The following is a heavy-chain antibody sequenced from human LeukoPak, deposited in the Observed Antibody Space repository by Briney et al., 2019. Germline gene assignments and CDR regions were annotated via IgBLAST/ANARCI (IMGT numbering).Heavy chain of an antibody. CDR2: INHSGST. D-gene: IGHD2-2*01. V-gene: IGHV4-34*01. J-gene: IGHJ5*02. Sequence: PSETLSLTCAVYGGSFSGYYWSWIRQPPGKGLEWIGEINHSGSTNYNPSLKSRVTISVGTSKNQFSLKLSSVTAADTAVYYCAREWGYCSSTSCSPFDPWGQGTLVTVSS. CDR3: AREWGYCSSTSCSPFDP. CDR1: GGSFSGYY.